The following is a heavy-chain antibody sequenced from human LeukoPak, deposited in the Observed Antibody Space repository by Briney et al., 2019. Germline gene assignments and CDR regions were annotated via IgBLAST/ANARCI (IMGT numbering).Heavy chain of an antibody. J-gene: IGHJ6*03. CDR1: GYTLTSNY. Sequence: ASVKVSCKAFGYTLTSNYMHWVRQAPGQGPEWMGVISPSGGSTTYAQKFQGRVTLTRDMSTSTDYLELSSLRSDDTAVYYCARVVGLTGYSSTWYSGYYYYMDVWGKGTTVTVSS. V-gene: IGHV1-46*01. CDR3: ARVVGLTGYSSTWYSGYYYYMDV. D-gene: IGHD6-13*01. CDR2: ISPSGGST.